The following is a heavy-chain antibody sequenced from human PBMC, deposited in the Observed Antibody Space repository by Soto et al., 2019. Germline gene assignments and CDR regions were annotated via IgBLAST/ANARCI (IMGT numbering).Heavy chain of an antibody. CDR1: GFTFSSYS. V-gene: IGHV3-21*01. Sequence: GGSLRLSCAASGFTFSSYSMNRVRQAPGKGLEWVSSIFSSSSYIYYADSVKGLFTISRDNTKNSLYLQMNSLRAEDTAVYYCARDLYYYDSSGYFTYYYYYGMDVWGQGTTVTVSS. CDR2: IFSSSSYI. D-gene: IGHD3-22*01. CDR3: ARDLYYYDSSGYFTYYYYYGMDV. J-gene: IGHJ6*02.